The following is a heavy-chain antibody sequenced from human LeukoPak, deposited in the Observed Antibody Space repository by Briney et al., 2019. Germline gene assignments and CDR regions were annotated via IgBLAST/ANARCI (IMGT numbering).Heavy chain of an antibody. J-gene: IGHJ4*02. Sequence: PGGSLRLSCAASGFTFSSYWMSWVRQAPGKGLQWLSAISGGGAGTYYADSVKGRFTISRDNSKNTLYLQMNSLRAEDTAVYYCAKPTGITGTTLPSPFDYWGQGILVTVSS. CDR1: GFTFSSYW. D-gene: IGHD1-20*01. CDR3: AKPTGITGTTLPSPFDY. CDR2: ISGGGAGT. V-gene: IGHV3-23*01.